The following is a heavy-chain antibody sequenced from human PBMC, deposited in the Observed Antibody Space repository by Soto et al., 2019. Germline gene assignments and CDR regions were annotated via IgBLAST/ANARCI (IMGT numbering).Heavy chain of an antibody. J-gene: IGHJ6*03. CDR1: GGSISSSSYY. CDR2: IYYSGST. Sequence: QLQLQESGPGLVKPSETLSLTCTVSGGSISSSSYYLGWIRQPPGKGLEWIGTIYYSGSTYYNPSLKSRVTISVDTSKNQFSLKLSSVTAADTAVYYCARPGKGFYYYYYMDVWGKGTTVTVSS. D-gene: IGHD1-26*01. CDR3: ARPGKGFYYYYYMDV. V-gene: IGHV4-39*01.